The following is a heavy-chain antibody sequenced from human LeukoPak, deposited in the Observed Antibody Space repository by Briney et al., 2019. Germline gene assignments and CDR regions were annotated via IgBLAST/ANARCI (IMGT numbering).Heavy chain of an antibody. D-gene: IGHD3-10*01. CDR1: GGSFSGYY. V-gene: IGHV4-34*01. CDR3: ASQYYYGSGSYYPLIDY. Sequence: QSSETLSLTCAVYGGSFSGYYWSWIRQTPGKGLEWIGEINHSGSTNYNPSLKSRVTISGDTSKNQFSLKLSAVTAADTAVYYCASQYYYGSGSYYPLIDYWGQGTLVTVSS. J-gene: IGHJ4*02. CDR2: INHSGST.